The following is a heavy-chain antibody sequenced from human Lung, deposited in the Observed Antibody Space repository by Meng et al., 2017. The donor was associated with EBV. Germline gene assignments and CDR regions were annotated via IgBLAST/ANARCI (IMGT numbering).Heavy chain of an antibody. CDR2: LVNYVDT. D-gene: IGHD2-15*01. J-gene: IGHJ4*02. CDR1: GYTFGSYG. CDR3: ASGTPGRSYCDY. V-gene: IGHV1-18*01. Sequence: QVHLLQSGPEVKKPGXSVRVSCKASGYTFGSYGICWVRQAPGQGLEWMGWLVNYVDTYPAPKFQGRVTMTTDTHTNTAFMELRSLTSDDTAVYYCASGTPGRSYCDYWGQGTLVTVSS.